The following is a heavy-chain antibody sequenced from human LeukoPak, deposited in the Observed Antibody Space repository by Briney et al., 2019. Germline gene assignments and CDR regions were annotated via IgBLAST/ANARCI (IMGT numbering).Heavy chain of an antibody. J-gene: IGHJ3*02. D-gene: IGHD3-3*01. CDR1: GFTFDDYA. Sequence: PGRSLRLSCAASGFTFDDYAMHWVRQAPGKGLEWVSGISWNSGSIGYADSVKGRFTISRDNAKNSLYLQMNSLRAEDTAVYYCARDQYYDFWSGYDTDDAFDIWGQGTMVTVSS. V-gene: IGHV3-9*01. CDR3: ARDQYYDFWSGYDTDDAFDI. CDR2: ISWNSGSI.